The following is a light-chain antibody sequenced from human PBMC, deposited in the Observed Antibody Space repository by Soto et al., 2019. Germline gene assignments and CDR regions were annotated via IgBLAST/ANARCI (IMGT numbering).Light chain of an antibody. CDR1: QSVSTW. CDR3: QQYDRYPVT. CDR2: KAS. J-gene: IGKJ4*01. Sequence: DSQMTQSPSTLAASVGDRVTITCRASQSVSTWLAWYQQKPGKPPKLLIYKASILQSGVSSRFSGSGSGTDLTLTISGLQPDDFATYYCQQYDRYPVTFGGGTKVEVK. V-gene: IGKV1-5*03.